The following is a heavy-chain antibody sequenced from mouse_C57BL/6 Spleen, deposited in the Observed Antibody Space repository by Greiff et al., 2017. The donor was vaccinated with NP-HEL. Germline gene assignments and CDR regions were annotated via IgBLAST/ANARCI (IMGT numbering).Heavy chain of an antibody. Sequence: DVHLVESGGGLVKPGGSLKLSCAASGFTFSDYGMHWVRQAPEKGLEWVAYISSGSSTIYYADTVKGRFTISRDNAKNTLFLQMTRLRSEDTAMYYCARELLRYFDVWGTGTTVTVSS. D-gene: IGHD2-12*01. V-gene: IGHV5-17*01. CDR2: ISSGSSTI. CDR1: GFTFSDYG. J-gene: IGHJ1*03. CDR3: ARELLRYFDV.